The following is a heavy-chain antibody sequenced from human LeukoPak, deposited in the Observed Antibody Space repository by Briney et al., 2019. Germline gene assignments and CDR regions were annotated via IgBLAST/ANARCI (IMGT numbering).Heavy chain of an antibody. V-gene: IGHV3-23*01. CDR2: ISGSGVTT. J-gene: IGHJ1*01. D-gene: IGHD1-26*01. CDR3: AKKVVVGATSPYSDFQD. Sequence: SWVRQAPGKGLEWVSAISGSGVTTHYAGSVKGRLSISRDNSKNTLYLQMNSLRAEDTALYYCAKKVVVGATSPYSDFQDWGQGTLVTVSS.